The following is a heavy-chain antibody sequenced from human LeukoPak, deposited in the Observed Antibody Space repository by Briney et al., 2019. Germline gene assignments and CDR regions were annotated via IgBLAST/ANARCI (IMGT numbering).Heavy chain of an antibody. CDR1: GYTFTSYD. D-gene: IGHD1-26*01. V-gene: IGHV1-8*01. Sequence: GASVKVSCKASGYTFTSYDINWVRQATGQGLEWMGWMNPNSGNTGYAQKFQGRVTMTRDTSISTAYMELSRLRSDDTAVYYCARNLRGSYLVDYWGQGTLVTVSS. CDR2: MNPNSGNT. CDR3: ARNLRGSYLVDY. J-gene: IGHJ4*02.